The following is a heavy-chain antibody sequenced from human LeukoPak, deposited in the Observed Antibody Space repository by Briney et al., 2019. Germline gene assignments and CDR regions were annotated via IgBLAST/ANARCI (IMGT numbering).Heavy chain of an antibody. CDR1: GFTFSSYA. J-gene: IGHJ3*02. Sequence: GGSLRLSCAASGFTFSSYAMHWVRQAPGKGLEWVAVISYDGSNKYYADSVKGRFTISRDNSKNTLYLQMNSLRAEDTAVYYCARDRGYGDYEGRAFDIWGQGTMVTVSS. CDR3: ARDRGYGDYEGRAFDI. D-gene: IGHD4-17*01. V-gene: IGHV3-30-3*01. CDR2: ISYDGSNK.